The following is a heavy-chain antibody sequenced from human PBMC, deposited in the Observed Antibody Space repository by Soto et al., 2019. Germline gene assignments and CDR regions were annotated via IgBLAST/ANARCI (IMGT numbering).Heavy chain of an antibody. CDR2: ISYDGSNN. J-gene: IGHJ4*02. V-gene: IGHV3-30*18. CDR1: GFTFSSYG. Sequence: QVQLVESGGGVVQPGRSLRLSCVASGFTFSSYGLHWVRQAPGKGLEWVAVISYDGSNNYYADSVKGRFTIARDNSKNTLYLQMNSLKAKDTAVYYCAKDRADSSNWPSDPFDHWGQGTLISVSS. CDR3: AKDRADSSNWPSDPFDH. D-gene: IGHD6-13*01.